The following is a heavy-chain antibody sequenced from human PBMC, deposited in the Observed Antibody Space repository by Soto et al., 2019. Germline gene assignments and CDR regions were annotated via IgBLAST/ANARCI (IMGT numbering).Heavy chain of an antibody. V-gene: IGHV4-59*01. CDR1: GGSISSYY. CDR2: IYYSGST. CDR3: AGTLYCSSTSCEGLDAFDI. D-gene: IGHD2-2*01. Sequence: SETLSLTCTVSGGSISSYYWSWIRQPPGKGLEWIGYIYYSGSTNYNPSLKSRVTISVDTSKNQFSLKLSSVTAADTAVYYCAGTLYCSSTSCEGLDAFDIWGQGTMVTVS. J-gene: IGHJ3*02.